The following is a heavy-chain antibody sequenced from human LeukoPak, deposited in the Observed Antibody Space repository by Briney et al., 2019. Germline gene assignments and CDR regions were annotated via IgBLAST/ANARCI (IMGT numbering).Heavy chain of an antibody. J-gene: IGHJ4*02. Sequence: SETLSLTCAVYGGSFSGYYWSWIRQPPGKGLEWIGEINHSGSTNYNPSLKSRVTISLDTSKNQFSLKLSSVTAADTAVYYCARGHTRITVLRGSRSAYYFDYWGQGTLVTVSS. CDR2: INHSGST. D-gene: IGHD3-10*01. CDR3: ARGHTRITVLRGSRSAYYFDY. V-gene: IGHV4-34*01. CDR1: GGSFSGYY.